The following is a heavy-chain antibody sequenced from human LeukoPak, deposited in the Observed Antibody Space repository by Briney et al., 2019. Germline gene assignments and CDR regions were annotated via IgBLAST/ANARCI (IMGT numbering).Heavy chain of an antibody. Sequence: GGSLRLSCAASGFTFSSYAMSWVRQAPGKGLEWVSAISGSGGSTYYADSVKGRFTISRDNSKNTLYLQMNCLRAEDTAVYYCAKDPGRSGSYLYFDYWGQGTLVTVSS. CDR1: GFTFSSYA. CDR3: AKDPGRSGSYLYFDY. V-gene: IGHV3-23*01. D-gene: IGHD1-26*01. J-gene: IGHJ4*02. CDR2: ISGSGGST.